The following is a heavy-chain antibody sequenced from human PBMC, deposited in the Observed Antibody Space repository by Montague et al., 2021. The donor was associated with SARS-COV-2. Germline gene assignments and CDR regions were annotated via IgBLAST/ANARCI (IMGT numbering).Heavy chain of an antibody. CDR1: GFTFSHFA. D-gene: IGHD3-22*01. Sequence: SLRLSCAASGFTFSHFAMSLVRQAPGKGLEWVSAISGSGGSTYYADSVKGRFTISRDNSKNRLYLQINSLSAEDTAVFYCANHYSDGSGYPYWGQGTLVTVSS. J-gene: IGHJ4*02. CDR2: ISGSGGST. CDR3: ANHYSDGSGYPY. V-gene: IGHV3-23*01.